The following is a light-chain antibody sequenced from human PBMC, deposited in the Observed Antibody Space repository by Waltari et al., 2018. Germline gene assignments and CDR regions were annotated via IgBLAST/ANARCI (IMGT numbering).Light chain of an antibody. CDR3: CSYAGSVTPWM. CDR1: SNDIGNYNL. Sequence: QSALTQPASVSGSPGQSITISCTGASNDIGNYNLVSWYQQYPGKAPKLLIYEVTKRPSGVSDRFSGSKSGNTASLTISGLQAEDEADFYCCSYAGSVTPWMFGG. V-gene: IGLV2-23*02. J-gene: IGLJ3*02. CDR2: EVT.